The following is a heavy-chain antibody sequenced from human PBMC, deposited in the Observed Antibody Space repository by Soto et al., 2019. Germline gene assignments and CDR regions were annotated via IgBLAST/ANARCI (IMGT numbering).Heavy chain of an antibody. Sequence: LRLSCAAFGLTVSGKKYVAWVRQAPGKGLEWISALYDVDGTYYADSVKGRFTTSTDSSKTTVYLQMNGLRPDDTAVYYCASWHEREHAYDVWGRGTTVTVSS. CDR3: ASWHEREHAYDV. CDR2: LYDVDGT. D-gene: IGHD1-1*01. CDR1: GLTVSGKKY. V-gene: IGHV3-53*01. J-gene: IGHJ3*01.